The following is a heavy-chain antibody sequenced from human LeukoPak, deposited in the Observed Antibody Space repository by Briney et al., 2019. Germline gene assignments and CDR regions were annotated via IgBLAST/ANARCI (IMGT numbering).Heavy chain of an antibody. J-gene: IGHJ4*02. CDR3: ARQQSGNSVPDY. CDR2: IIPILGIA. Sequence: SVKVSCKASGGTFSSYTINWVRQAPGQGLEWMGRIIPILGIANYAQKFQGRVTITTDESTSAAYMELSSLRSEDTAVYYCARQQSGNSVPDYWGQGTLVTVSS. D-gene: IGHD4-23*01. V-gene: IGHV1-69*02. CDR1: GGTFSSYT.